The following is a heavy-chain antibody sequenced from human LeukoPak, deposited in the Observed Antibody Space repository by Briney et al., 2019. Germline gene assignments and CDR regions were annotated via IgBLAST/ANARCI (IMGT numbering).Heavy chain of an antibody. V-gene: IGHV3-20*04. D-gene: IGHD3-22*01. CDR2: INWNGGST. CDR1: GFTFDDYG. Sequence: PGGSLRLSCAASGFTFDDYGLSWVRQAPGKGLEWVSTINWNGGSTGYADSVKGRFTISRDNAKNSLYLQMNSLRAEDTALYYCARVEHDSSGYYFGYYYYYMDVWGKGTTVTVSS. J-gene: IGHJ6*03. CDR3: ARVEHDSSGYYFGYYYYYMDV.